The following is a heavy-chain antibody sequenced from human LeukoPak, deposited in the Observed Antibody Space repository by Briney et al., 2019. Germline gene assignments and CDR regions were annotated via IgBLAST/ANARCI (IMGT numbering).Heavy chain of an antibody. J-gene: IGHJ3*02. Sequence: GGSLRLSCTASGFTFGDYAMSWVRQAPGKGLEWVSSISGSGGRTYYADSVKGRFTISRDNSKNTLYLQMNSLRAEDTAVYYCAKPARTDAFDIWGQGTMVTVSS. CDR3: AKPARTDAFDI. D-gene: IGHD1-14*01. CDR1: GFTFGDYA. V-gene: IGHV3-23*01. CDR2: ISGSGGRT.